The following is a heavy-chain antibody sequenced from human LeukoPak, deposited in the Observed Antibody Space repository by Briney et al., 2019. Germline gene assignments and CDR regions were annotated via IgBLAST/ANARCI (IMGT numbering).Heavy chain of an antibody. D-gene: IGHD3-22*01. CDR2: IRYDGSNK. CDR1: GFTFSNYG. CDR3: TRLSSGYYEAFDI. V-gene: IGHV3-30*02. Sequence: GGSLRLSCAASGFTFSNYGMHWVRQTPGKGLEWVAFIRYDGSNKYYADSVKGRFTISRDNAKNTLYLQMNSLRAEDTAVYYCTRLSSGYYEAFDIWGQGTMVTVSS. J-gene: IGHJ3*02.